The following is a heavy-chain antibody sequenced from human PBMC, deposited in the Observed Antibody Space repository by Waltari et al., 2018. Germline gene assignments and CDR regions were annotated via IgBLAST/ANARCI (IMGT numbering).Heavy chain of an antibody. D-gene: IGHD3-9*01. V-gene: IGHV1-2*02. J-gene: IGHJ6*02. Sequence: QVQLVQSGAEVKKPGASVKVSCKASGYTFTGYYMHWVRQAPGQGLEWMGWINPNSGGTNYAQKFQGRVTMTRDTSISTAYMELSRLRSDDTAVYYCARVEYILTGYYPYYYYYGMDVWGQGTTVTVSS. CDR1: GYTFTGYY. CDR2: INPNSGGT. CDR3: ARVEYILTGYYPYYYYYGMDV.